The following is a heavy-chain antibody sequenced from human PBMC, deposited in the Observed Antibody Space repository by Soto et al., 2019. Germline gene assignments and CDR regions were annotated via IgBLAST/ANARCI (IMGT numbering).Heavy chain of an antibody. Sequence: SQTLSLTCAISGDSVSSNSAAWNWIRQSPSRGLEWLGRTYYRSKWYNDYAVSVKSRITINPDTSKNQFSLQLNSVTPEDTAVYYCARDSDWNYVVRSSYYGMDVWGQGTTVTVSS. CDR2: TYYRSKWYN. D-gene: IGHD1-7*01. V-gene: IGHV6-1*01. CDR3: ARDSDWNYVVRSSYYGMDV. CDR1: GDSVSSNSAA. J-gene: IGHJ6*02.